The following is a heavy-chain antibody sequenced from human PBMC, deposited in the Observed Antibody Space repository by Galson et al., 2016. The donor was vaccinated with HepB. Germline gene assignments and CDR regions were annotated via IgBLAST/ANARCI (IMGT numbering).Heavy chain of an antibody. Sequence: SLRLSCAASGFTVTNNYITWVRQAPGKGLEWVSLIYSGGERRYADSVKGRFTISRDNSKNTVYLQMNSLRVEDTAMYYCGRNVPFNWGQGTLVTVSS. CDR1: GFTVTNNY. V-gene: IGHV3-53*01. CDR2: IYSGGER. J-gene: IGHJ4*02. CDR3: GRNVPFN.